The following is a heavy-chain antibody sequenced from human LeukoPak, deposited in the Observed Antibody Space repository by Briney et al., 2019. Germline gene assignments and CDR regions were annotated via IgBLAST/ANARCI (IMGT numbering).Heavy chain of an antibody. CDR1: GFTFSNYA. CDR3: ARGHRAYDSSNKECDC. D-gene: IGHD6-13*01. Sequence: PGGSLRLSCAASGFTFSNYAMHWVRQAPGKGLDCVAIISYDGNNEYYADSVKGRFTISRDNSKNTLYLQMNSLRTEDTAVYYCARGHRAYDSSNKECDCWGQGNLVSVSS. V-gene: IGHV3-30-3*01. CDR2: ISYDGNNE. J-gene: IGHJ4*02.